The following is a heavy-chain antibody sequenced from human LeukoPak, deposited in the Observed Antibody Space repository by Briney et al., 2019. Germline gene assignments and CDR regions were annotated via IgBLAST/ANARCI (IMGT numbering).Heavy chain of an antibody. D-gene: IGHD1-26*01. J-gene: IGHJ4*02. CDR1: GFTFSSYA. CDR2: ISYDGSNK. CDR3: ARDAGDSGSYYCYFDY. V-gene: IGHV3-30-3*01. Sequence: PGRSLRLSCAASGFTFSSYAMHWVRQAPGKGLEWVAVISYDGSNKYYADSVKGRFTISRDNSKNTLYLQMNSLRAEDTAVYYCARDAGDSGSYYCYFDYWGQGTLVTVSS.